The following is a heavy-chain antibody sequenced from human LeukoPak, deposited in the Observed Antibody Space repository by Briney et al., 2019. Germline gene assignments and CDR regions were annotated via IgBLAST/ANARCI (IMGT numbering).Heavy chain of an antibody. D-gene: IGHD1-7*01. J-gene: IGHJ5*02. CDR1: GFTFSNYY. CDR3: ERSLDMTVTTWGGWFDP. V-gene: IGHV3-11*01. Sequence: GGSLRLSCAASGFTFSNYYMRWVRQAPGKGLEWVSYITCSGSTKYYADSVKGRFTISRDNSKNSLYLQMNSLRAEDMAVYYCERSLDMTVTTWGGWFDPWGQGTLVTVSS. CDR2: ITCSGSTK.